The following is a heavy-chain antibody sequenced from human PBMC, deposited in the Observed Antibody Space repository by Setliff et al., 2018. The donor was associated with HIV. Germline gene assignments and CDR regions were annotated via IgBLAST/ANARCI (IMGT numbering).Heavy chain of an antibody. D-gene: IGHD3-16*02. J-gene: IGHJ4*02. CDR3: ARAYYDSVWGSHRYRFYYFDY. Sequence: ASVKVSCKASGYSFTSDYMHWVRQAPGQGLEWMGIINPTGASTTYAQQFQGRVTMTRDTSTSTVYMELSSLRSEDTAVYFCARAYYDSVWGSHRYRFYYFDYWGQGSLVTVSS. CDR1: GYSFTSDY. V-gene: IGHV1-46*01. CDR2: INPTGAST.